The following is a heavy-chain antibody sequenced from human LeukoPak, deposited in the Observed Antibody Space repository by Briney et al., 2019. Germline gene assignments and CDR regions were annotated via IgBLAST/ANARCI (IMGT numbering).Heavy chain of an antibody. Sequence: GGSLRLSCEASGFIFSSNPMAWVRQAPGKGLEWVSIMTTSGTTHYADSVKGRFTISRDNSKNTLYLQMNSLRAEDTAVYYCARDYLLWFEELFDYWGQGTLVTVSS. CDR3: ARDYLLWFEELFDY. J-gene: IGHJ4*02. CDR1: GFIFSSNP. CDR2: MTTSGTT. V-gene: IGHV3-66*03. D-gene: IGHD3-10*01.